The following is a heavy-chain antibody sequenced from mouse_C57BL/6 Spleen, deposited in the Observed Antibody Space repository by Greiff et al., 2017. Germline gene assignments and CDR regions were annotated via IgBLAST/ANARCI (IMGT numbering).Heavy chain of an antibody. J-gene: IGHJ1*03. D-gene: IGHD1-1*01. CDR3: AKQGGYGSSCPYWYFDV. CDR1: GFSLTSYG. Sequence: VKLMESGPGLVAPSQSLSITCTVSGFSLTSYGVDWVRQPPGKGLEWLGVIWGGGSTNYNSALMSRLSISKDNSKSQVFLKMNSLQTDDTAMYYCAKQGGYGSSCPYWYFDVWGTGTTVTVSS. V-gene: IGHV2-9*01. CDR2: IWGGGST.